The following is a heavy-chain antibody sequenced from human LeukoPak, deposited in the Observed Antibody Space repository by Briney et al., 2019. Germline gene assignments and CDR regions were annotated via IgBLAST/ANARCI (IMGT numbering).Heavy chain of an antibody. V-gene: IGHV4-34*01. CDR2: INHSGST. Sequence: SETLSLTCAVYGGSFSGYYWSWLRQPPGKGLEWIGEINHSGSTNYNPSLKSRVTISVDTSKNQFSLKLSSVTAADTAVYYCARRIVVVVAATYIDYWGQGTLVTVSS. D-gene: IGHD2-15*01. J-gene: IGHJ4*02. CDR3: ARRIVVVVAATYIDY. CDR1: GGSFSGYY.